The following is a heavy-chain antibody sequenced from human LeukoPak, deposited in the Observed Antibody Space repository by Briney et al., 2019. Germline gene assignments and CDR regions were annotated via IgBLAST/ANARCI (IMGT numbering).Heavy chain of an antibody. Sequence: ASVKVSCKASGYTFTSYAMNWVRQAPGQGLEWMGWINTNTGNPTYAQGFTGRFVFSLDTSVSTAHLQISSLKAEDTAVYYCARDATLYYDILTGRNWFDPWGQGTLVTVSS. J-gene: IGHJ5*02. CDR3: ARDATLYYDILTGRNWFDP. D-gene: IGHD3-9*01. V-gene: IGHV7-4-1*02. CDR2: INTNTGNP. CDR1: GYTFTSYA.